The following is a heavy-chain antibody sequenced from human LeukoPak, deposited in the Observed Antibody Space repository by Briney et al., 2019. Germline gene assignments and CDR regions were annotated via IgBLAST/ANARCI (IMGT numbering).Heavy chain of an antibody. Sequence: GASLRLSCAASGFTFSSYGMHWVRQAPGKGLEGVTVISYDGGGKFSADSVKGRFIISRDNSKNTLSLQMSSLRADDTAVYYCAKEGTAMVGSYFDYWGQGALVTAS. D-gene: IGHD5-18*01. V-gene: IGHV3-30*18. CDR2: ISYDGGGK. J-gene: IGHJ4*02. CDR1: GFTFSSYG. CDR3: AKEGTAMVGSYFDY.